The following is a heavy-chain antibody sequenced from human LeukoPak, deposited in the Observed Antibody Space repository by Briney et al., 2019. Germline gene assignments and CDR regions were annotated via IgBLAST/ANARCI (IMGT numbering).Heavy chain of an antibody. CDR2: ISGDGGST. V-gene: IGHV3-43*02. CDR1: GFTFDDYA. D-gene: IGHD5-18*01. CDR3: AKDLSRYSYGYPYFDY. J-gene: IGHJ4*02. Sequence: PGGSLRLSCAASGFTFDDYAMHWVRQAPGKGPEWVSLISGDGGSTYYADSVKGRFTISRDNSKNSLYLQMNSLRTEDTALYYCAKDLSRYSYGYPYFDYWGQGTLVTVSS.